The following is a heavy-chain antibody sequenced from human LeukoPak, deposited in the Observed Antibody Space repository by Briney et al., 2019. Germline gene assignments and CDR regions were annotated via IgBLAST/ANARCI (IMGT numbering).Heavy chain of an antibody. V-gene: IGHV3-30*02. Sequence: PGGSLRLSCVASGFTFSSYGMDWVRQAPGKGLEWVAFIRFDGSNKHYAESVKGRFTISRDNAKNSLYLQMNSLRAEDTAVYYCASRYCSGGSCYPGCHDYWGQGTLVTVSS. CDR2: IRFDGSNK. CDR1: GFTFSSYG. J-gene: IGHJ4*02. D-gene: IGHD2-15*01. CDR3: ASRYCSGGSCYPGCHDY.